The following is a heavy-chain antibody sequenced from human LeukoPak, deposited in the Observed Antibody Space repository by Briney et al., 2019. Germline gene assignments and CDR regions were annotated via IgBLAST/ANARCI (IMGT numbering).Heavy chain of an antibody. CDR2: INHSGGT. CDR3: ARKPGIAAAGDY. CDR1: GGSFSGYY. Sequence: SETLSLTCAVYGGSFSGYYWSWIRQPPGKGLEWIGEINHSGGTNYNPSLKSRVTISVDTSKNQFSLKLSSVTAADTAVYYCARKPGIAAAGDYWGQGTLVTVSS. J-gene: IGHJ4*02. V-gene: IGHV4-34*01. D-gene: IGHD6-13*01.